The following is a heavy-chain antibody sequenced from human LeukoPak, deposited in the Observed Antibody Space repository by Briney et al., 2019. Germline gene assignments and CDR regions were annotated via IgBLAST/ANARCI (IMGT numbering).Heavy chain of an antibody. J-gene: IGHJ4*02. V-gene: IGHV3-30*02. CDR3: AKEVPSSSVGPLDS. CDR1: GFTFSGYD. D-gene: IGHD6-6*01. CDR2: VRFDGTHK. Sequence: GGSLRLSCAASGFTFSGYDMHWVRQAPGKGLEWVAFVRFDGTHKYYTDSVKGRFTISRDNSKNTLYLQMNSLRAEDTAVYYCAKEVPSSSVGPLDSWGQGTLVTVSS.